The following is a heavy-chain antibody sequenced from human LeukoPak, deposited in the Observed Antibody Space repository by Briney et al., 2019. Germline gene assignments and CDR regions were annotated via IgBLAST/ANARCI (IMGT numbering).Heavy chain of an antibody. CDR1: GGSISTYY. Sequence: PSETLSLTCTVSGGSISTYYWSWIRQPPGKELEWIGYIYNSGLANYNPSLKSRVTISVDASRNQFSLNLNSATAADAAIYYCARHGGQYDFDYWGQGTLVTVSS. CDR3: ARHGGQYDFDY. V-gene: IGHV4-59*08. J-gene: IGHJ4*02. D-gene: IGHD3-16*01. CDR2: IYNSGLA.